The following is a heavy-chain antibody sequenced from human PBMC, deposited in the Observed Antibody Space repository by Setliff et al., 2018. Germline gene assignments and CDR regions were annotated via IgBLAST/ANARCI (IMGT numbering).Heavy chain of an antibody. CDR1: RYTFTSYG. J-gene: IGHJ4*02. V-gene: IGHV1-3*01. Sequence: GASVKVSCKASRYTFTSYGVHWVRQAPGQRLEWMGWINAANGNTKYSQKFQGRVTITRDTSASTVYMELSSLGYEDTAVYYCANAEVVVAPWGQGTLVTVSS. D-gene: IGHD2-15*01. CDR3: ANAEVVVAP. CDR2: INAANGNT.